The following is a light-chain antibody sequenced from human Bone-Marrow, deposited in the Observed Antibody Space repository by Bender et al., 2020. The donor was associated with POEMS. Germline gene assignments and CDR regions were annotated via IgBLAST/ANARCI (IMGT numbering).Light chain of an antibody. CDR3: QSYDNSLGGWV. CDR2: EGS. CDR1: SSVVASYNL. Sequence: QSALTQPASVSGSPGQSITVSCTGTSSVVASYNLVSWYQQHPGKAPKLIIYEGSERPSGVSNRFSGSKSGNTASLTISGLQAEDEGDYYCQSYDNSLGGWVFGGGTKLTVL. V-gene: IGLV2-23*01. J-gene: IGLJ3*02.